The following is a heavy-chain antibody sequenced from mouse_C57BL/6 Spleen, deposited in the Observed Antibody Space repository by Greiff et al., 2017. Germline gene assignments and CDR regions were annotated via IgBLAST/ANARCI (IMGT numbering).Heavy chain of an antibody. CDR1: GYTFTSYW. V-gene: IGHV1-55*01. Sequence: PGASVKMSCKASGYTFTSYWITWVKQRPGQGLEWIGDIYPGSGSTNNNEKFKSKATLTVDTSSSTAYMQLSSLTAEDSAVYYCARATTVVAAYYYAMDYWGQGTSVTVSS. CDR3: ARATTVVAAYYYAMDY. CDR2: IYPGSGST. J-gene: IGHJ4*01. D-gene: IGHD1-1*01.